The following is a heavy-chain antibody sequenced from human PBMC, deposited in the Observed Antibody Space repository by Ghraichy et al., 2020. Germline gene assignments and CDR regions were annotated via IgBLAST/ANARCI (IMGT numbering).Heavy chain of an antibody. J-gene: IGHJ6*02. Sequence: ASVKVSCKASGYTFTSYDINWVRQATGQGLEWMGWMNPNSGNTGYEQKFQGRVTMTRNTSISTAYMELSSLRSEDTAVYYCARGPGDFWSGYYSAYIGYYYYYGMDVWGQGTTVTVSS. CDR3: ARGPGDFWSGYYSAYIGYYYYYGMDV. CDR2: MNPNSGNT. CDR1: GYTFTSYD. D-gene: IGHD3-3*01. V-gene: IGHV1-8*01.